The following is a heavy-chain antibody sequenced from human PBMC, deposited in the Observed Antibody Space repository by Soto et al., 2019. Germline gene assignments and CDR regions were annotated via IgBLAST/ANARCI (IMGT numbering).Heavy chain of an antibody. CDR2: IYYSGST. CDR3: ASLGPAYDVWSRYITSNWFDP. Sequence: SVTLSLTCTVSGGSISSYYWSWIRQPPGKGLEWIGYIYYSGSTNYNPSLKSRVTISVDTSKNHFSLKLSSVTAADTAVYYCASLGPAYDVWSRYITSNWFDPWRQETLDTVSS. V-gene: IGHV4-59*01. D-gene: IGHD3-3*01. J-gene: IGHJ5*02. CDR1: GGSISSYY.